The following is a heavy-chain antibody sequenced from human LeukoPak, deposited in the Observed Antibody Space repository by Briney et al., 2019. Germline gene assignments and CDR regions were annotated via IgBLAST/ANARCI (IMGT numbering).Heavy chain of an antibody. CDR2: ISYDGSNK. CDR1: GFTFSSYG. D-gene: IGHD3-10*01. V-gene: IGHV3-30*18. Sequence: GGSLRLSCAASGFTFSSYGMHWVRQAPGKGLEWVAVISYDGSNKYYADSVKDRFTISRDNSKNTLYLQMNSLRAEDTAVYYCAKSLRFGELFDYWGQGTLVTVSS. J-gene: IGHJ4*02. CDR3: AKSLRFGELFDY.